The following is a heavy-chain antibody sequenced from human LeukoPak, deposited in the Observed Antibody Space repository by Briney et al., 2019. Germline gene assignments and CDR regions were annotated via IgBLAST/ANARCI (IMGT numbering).Heavy chain of an antibody. CDR2: ISSSSSYT. CDR1: EYTFTDYY. CDR3: ARDFRRSSSWPFDY. J-gene: IGHJ4*02. Sequence: SCKASEYTFTDYYMHWVRQAPGKGLEWVSYISSSSSYTNYVDSVKGRFTISRDNAKNSLYLQMNSLRAEDTAVYHCARDFRRSSSWPFDYWGQGTLVTVSS. D-gene: IGHD6-13*01. V-gene: IGHV3-11*06.